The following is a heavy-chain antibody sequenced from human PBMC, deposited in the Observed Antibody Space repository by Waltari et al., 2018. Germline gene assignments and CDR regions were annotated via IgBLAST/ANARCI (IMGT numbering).Heavy chain of an antibody. Sequence: QLQLQESGPRLVKPSETLSLTCTVSGGSINTNTYFWAWIRQPPGKGLEWIGSVYYRGSTDNNESLKSLVTISVDTSKNQFSRNLSAMTAADTAVYYCASQDAAAVAYWFDPWGQGTPVTVSS. CDR3: ASQDAAAVAYWFDP. CDR1: GGSINTNTYF. V-gene: IGHV4-39*01. D-gene: IGHD2-15*01. J-gene: IGHJ5*02. CDR2: VYYRGST.